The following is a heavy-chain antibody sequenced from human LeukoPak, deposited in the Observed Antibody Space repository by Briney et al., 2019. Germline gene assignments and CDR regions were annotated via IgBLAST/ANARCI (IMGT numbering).Heavy chain of an antibody. CDR1: GFTFSSYS. D-gene: IGHD3-22*01. Sequence: GGSLRLSCAASGFTFSSYSMNWVRQAPGKGLEWVSSISSSSSYIYYADSVKGRFTISRDNAKNSLYLQMNSLRAEDTAVYYCARDALGYYYDSSGRYFDYWGQGTLVTVSS. CDR3: ARDALGYYYDSSGRYFDY. J-gene: IGHJ4*02. V-gene: IGHV3-21*01. CDR2: ISSSSSYI.